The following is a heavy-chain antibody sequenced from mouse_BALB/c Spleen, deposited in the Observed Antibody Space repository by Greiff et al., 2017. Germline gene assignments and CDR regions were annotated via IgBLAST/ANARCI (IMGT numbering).Heavy chain of an antibody. CDR3: ARQQTGTGYFDY. Sequence: EVMLVESGGDLVKPGGSLKLSCAASGFTFSSYGMSWVRQTPDKRLEWVATISSGGSYTYYPDSVKGRFTISRDNAKNTLYLQMSSLKSEDTAMYYCARQQTGTGYFDYWGQGTTLTVSS. CDR1: GFTFSSYG. V-gene: IGHV5-6*01. J-gene: IGHJ2*01. D-gene: IGHD4-1*01. CDR2: ISSGGSYT.